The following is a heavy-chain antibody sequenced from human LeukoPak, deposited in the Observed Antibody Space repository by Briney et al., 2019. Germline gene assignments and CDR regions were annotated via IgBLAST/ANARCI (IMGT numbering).Heavy chain of an antibody. J-gene: IGHJ4*02. CDR3: AKAPVTSCRGAYCYPFDS. Sequence: PGGSLRLSCAASGFTLSTYAMSWVRQTPGKGLEWVAATSRSDAGTYHADSGRGRFTLSRDNPKNTLYLQMTSLRDEDAAVYFCAKAPVTSCRGAYCYPFDSWGQGTLVTVSS. D-gene: IGHD2-21*01. CDR1: GFTLSTYA. V-gene: IGHV3-23*01. CDR2: TSRSDAGT.